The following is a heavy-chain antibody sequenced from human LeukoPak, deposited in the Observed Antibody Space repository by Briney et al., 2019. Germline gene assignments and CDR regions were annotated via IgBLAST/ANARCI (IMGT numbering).Heavy chain of an antibody. V-gene: IGHV4-39*07. Sequence: PSETLSLTCTVSGGSFRSSSYHWGWIRQTPGKGLEWIGYIYHSGSTYYNPSLKSRVTISVDRSKNQFSLKLSSVTAADTAVYYCARDDYGGNLADYWGQGTLVTVSS. CDR3: ARDDYGGNLADY. D-gene: IGHD4-23*01. CDR2: IYHSGST. J-gene: IGHJ4*02. CDR1: GGSFRSSSYH.